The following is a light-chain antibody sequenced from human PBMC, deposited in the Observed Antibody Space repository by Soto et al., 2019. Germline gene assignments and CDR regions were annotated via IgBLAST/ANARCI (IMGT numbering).Light chain of an antibody. CDR1: QSISSW. CDR3: QQDKSYWT. V-gene: IGKV1-5*03. Sequence: DIQMTQSPSTLSASVGDRVTITCRASQSISSWLAWYQQKPGKAPKLLIYKASSLESGVPSRFSGSGSGTEFTLTSSSLQPDDFATYYCQQDKSYWTFGQGTKGEIK. J-gene: IGKJ1*01. CDR2: KAS.